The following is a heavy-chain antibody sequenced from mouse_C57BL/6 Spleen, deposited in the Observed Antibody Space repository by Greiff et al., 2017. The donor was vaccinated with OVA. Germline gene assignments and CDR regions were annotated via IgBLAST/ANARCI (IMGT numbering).Heavy chain of an antibody. CDR3: AREGYYGSSGYWYFDV. D-gene: IGHD1-1*01. Sequence: QVHVKQSGPELVKPGASVKISCKASGYAFSSSWMNWVKQRPGKGLEWIGRIYPGDGDTNYNGKFKGKATLTADKSSSTAYVQLSSLTSEDAAVYFCAREGYYGSSGYWYFDVWGTGTTVTVSS. V-gene: IGHV1-82*01. J-gene: IGHJ1*03. CDR2: IYPGDGDT. CDR1: GYAFSSSW.